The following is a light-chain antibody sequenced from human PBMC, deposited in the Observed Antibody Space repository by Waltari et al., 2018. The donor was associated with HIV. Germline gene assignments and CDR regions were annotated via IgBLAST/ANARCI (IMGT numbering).Light chain of an antibody. CDR3: QAWDSSTVI. V-gene: IGLV1-40*01. CDR2: SND. CDR1: TSNIGADYD. Sequence: QPVLTQPPSVSGAPGQRVAISCTGTTSNIGADYDVHWYQQVAGSAPKLLIYSNDRRPSGVPDRLSGSNSGDTATLTISGTQAMDEADYYCQAWDSSTVIFGGGTKLTVL. J-gene: IGLJ2*01.